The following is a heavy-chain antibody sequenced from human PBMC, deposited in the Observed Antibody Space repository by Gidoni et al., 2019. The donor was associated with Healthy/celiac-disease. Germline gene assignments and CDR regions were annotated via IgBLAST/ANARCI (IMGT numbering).Heavy chain of an antibody. CDR1: GGSFSGYY. V-gene: IGHV4-34*01. CDR2: INHSGST. D-gene: IGHD3-10*01. CDR3: ARGGTRDYGSGSYHTPYYYYYMDV. J-gene: IGHJ6*03. Sequence: QVQLQQWGAGLLKPSETLSLTCAVYGGSFSGYYWSWIRPPPGKGLEWIGEINHSGSTNYNPSLKSRVTISVDTSKNQFSLKLSSVTAADTAVYYCARGGTRDYGSGSYHTPYYYYYMDVWGKGTTVTVSS.